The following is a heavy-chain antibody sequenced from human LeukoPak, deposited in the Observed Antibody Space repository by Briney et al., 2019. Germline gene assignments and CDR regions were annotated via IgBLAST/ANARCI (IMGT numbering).Heavy chain of an antibody. CDR1: GFTFSTYW. J-gene: IGHJ4*02. CDR3: ARDTYDRGWNGLFDY. CDR2: INQDGSQK. D-gene: IGHD6-19*01. V-gene: IGHV3-7*01. Sequence: PGGSLRLSCGASGFTFSTYWMSWVRQAPGKGLEWVASINQDGSQKYYVDSVKGRFTISRDNAKNSLYLQMDGLRAEDTAVYYCARDTYDRGWNGLFDYWGQGTLVTVSS.